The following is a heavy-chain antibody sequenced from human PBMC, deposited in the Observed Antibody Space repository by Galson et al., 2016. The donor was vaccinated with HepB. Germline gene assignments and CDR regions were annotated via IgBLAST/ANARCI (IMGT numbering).Heavy chain of an antibody. Sequence: SLRLSCAASGFIFSNYWLSWIRQAPGKGLEWVANIKEDGSEKYYLDSGKGRFTVSRDDAKNSLYLQMNDLRAEDTAVYYCVRIGFDDFGDKIGAFDIWGQGTMVTVSS. V-gene: IGHV3-7*01. CDR2: IKEDGSEK. CDR1: GFIFSNYW. CDR3: VRIGFDDFGDKIGAFDI. D-gene: IGHD4-17*01. J-gene: IGHJ3*02.